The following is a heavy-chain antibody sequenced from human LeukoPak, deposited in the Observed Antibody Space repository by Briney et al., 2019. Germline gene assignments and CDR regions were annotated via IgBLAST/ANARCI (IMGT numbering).Heavy chain of an antibody. Sequence: GGSLRLSCAASGFTFGDYAMHWVRQAPGKGLEWVSGISWNSDSIGYADSVKGRFTISRDNAKNTLYLQMNSLRAEDTAVYYCAKPSITMIVVRSAFDIWGQGTMVTVSS. CDR2: ISWNSDSI. V-gene: IGHV3-9*01. D-gene: IGHD3-22*01. J-gene: IGHJ3*02. CDR3: AKPSITMIVVRSAFDI. CDR1: GFTFGDYA.